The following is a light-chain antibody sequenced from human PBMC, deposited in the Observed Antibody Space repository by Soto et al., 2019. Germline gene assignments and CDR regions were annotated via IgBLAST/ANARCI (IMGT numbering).Light chain of an antibody. CDR1: SRDVGGSNY. J-gene: IGLJ3*02. CDR3: SSYAGSQVV. Sequence: QSVLTQPRSVSGSPGQSVTISCTGTSRDVGGSNYVSWYRQHPDEAPELMIYDVTKRPSGVPDRFSASKSGNTASLTISGLQTEDEADYYCSSYAGSQVVFGGGTKLTVL. V-gene: IGLV2-11*01. CDR2: DVT.